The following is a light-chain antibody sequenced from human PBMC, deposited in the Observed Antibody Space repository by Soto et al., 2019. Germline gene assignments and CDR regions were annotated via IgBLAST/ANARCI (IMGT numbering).Light chain of an antibody. V-gene: IGLV2-14*03. CDR1: STDIGRYNY. CDR3: SSYTSSCTYV. J-gene: IGLJ1*01. Sequence: QSVLTQPASVSGSPVQSITISCTGTSTDIGRYNYVSWYQQHPGKAPKLMIYDVSNRPSGVSNRFSGSKSGNTASLTISGLQAEDEADYYCSSYTSSCTYVFGTGTKVTVL. CDR2: DVS.